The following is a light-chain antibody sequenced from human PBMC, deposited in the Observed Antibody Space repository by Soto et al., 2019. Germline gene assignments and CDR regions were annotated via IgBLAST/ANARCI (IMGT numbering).Light chain of an antibody. CDR3: QQSGSSLFT. J-gene: IGKJ3*01. Sequence: EIVLTQSPGTLSLSPGEKATHSCRTSQSVSSNYLAWYQQKPGQAPRLLIYGTSTRANGIPDRFSGSGSGTDFTLTISRLEPEDFAVYYCQQSGSSLFTFGPGTKVDIK. V-gene: IGKV3-20*01. CDR1: QSVSSNY. CDR2: GTS.